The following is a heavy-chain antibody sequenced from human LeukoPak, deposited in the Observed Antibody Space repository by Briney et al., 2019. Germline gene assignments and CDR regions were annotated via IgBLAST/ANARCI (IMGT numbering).Heavy chain of an antibody. V-gene: IGHV3-11*04. CDR1: GFTVSSNY. J-gene: IGHJ3*02. CDR2: ISSSSSII. Sequence: GGSLRLSCAASGFTVSSNYMDWIRQAPGKGLEGVSYISSSSSIISYADSVKGRFTISRDNAKNSLYLQMNSLRAEDTAVYYCARGDSAYDDRLGDAFDIWGQGTMVTVSS. CDR3: ARGDSAYDDRLGDAFDI. D-gene: IGHD5-12*01.